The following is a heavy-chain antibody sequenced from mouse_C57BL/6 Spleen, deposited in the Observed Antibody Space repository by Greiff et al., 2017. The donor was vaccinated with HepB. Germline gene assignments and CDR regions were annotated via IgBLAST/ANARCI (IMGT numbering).Heavy chain of an antibody. V-gene: IGHV1-18*01. J-gene: IGHJ1*03. CDR1: GYTFTDYN. D-gene: IGHD1-1*01. CDR3: ASRSYGSSPYWYFDV. Sequence: EVQLQQSGPELVKPGASVKIPCKASGYTFTDYNMDWVKQSHGKSLEWIGDINPNNGGTIYNQKFKGKATLTVDKSSSTAYMELRSLTSEDTAVYYCASRSYGSSPYWYFDVWGTGTTVTVSS. CDR2: INPNNGGT.